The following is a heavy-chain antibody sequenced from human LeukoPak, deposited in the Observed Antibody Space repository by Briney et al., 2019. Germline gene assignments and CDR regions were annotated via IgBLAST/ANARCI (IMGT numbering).Heavy chain of an antibody. CDR2: IIPILGIA. Sequence: SVKVSCKASGGTFSSYAISWVRQAPGQGLEWMGRIIPILGIANYAQKFQGRVTITADKSTSTAYMELSSLRSEDTAVYYCARSALKYYDSSGYYTGGPWGQGTLVTVSS. D-gene: IGHD3-22*01. V-gene: IGHV1-69*04. CDR3: ARSALKYYDSSGYYTGGP. J-gene: IGHJ5*02. CDR1: GGTFSSYA.